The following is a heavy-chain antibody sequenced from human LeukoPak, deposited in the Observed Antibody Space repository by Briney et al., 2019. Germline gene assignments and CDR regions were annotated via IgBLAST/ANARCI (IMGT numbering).Heavy chain of an antibody. Sequence: SGPALVKPTQTLTLTCTFSGFSLSTSGMCVSWIRQPPGKALEWLARIDWDDDKYYSTSLKTRLTISKDTSKNQVVLTMTNMDPVDTATYYCARITRHQWLVLENYYYYYMDVWGKGTTVTVSS. V-gene: IGHV2-70*11. CDR2: IDWDDDK. CDR3: ARITRHQWLVLENYYYYYMDV. J-gene: IGHJ6*03. D-gene: IGHD6-19*01. CDR1: GFSLSTSGMC.